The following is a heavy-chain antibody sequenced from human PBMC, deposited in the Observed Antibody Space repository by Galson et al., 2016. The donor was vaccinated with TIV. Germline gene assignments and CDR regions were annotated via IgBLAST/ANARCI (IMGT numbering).Heavy chain of an antibody. Sequence: SVKASCKVSGDSLSDLSMHWVRQAPGKGLEWMGGFDPEVAKTVYAQKLQDRVTMAADTSTNTAYMELGSLRFEDTAVYYCATVAWFPGLSLDTWGQGTLVTVSS. J-gene: IGHJ5*02. CDR3: ATVAWFPGLSLDT. CDR2: FDPEVAKT. CDR1: GDSLSDLS. V-gene: IGHV1-24*01. D-gene: IGHD2/OR15-2a*01.